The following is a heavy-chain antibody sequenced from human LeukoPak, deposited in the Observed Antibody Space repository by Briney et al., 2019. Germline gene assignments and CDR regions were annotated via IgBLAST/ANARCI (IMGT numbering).Heavy chain of an antibody. V-gene: IGHV4-59*12. D-gene: IGHD2-2*01. CDR3: AREKFIVVVPAASFDY. CDR2: IYYSGST. J-gene: IGHJ4*02. CDR1: GGSISSYY. Sequence: PSETLSLTCTVSGGSISSYYWSWIRQPPGKGLEWIGYIYYSGSTNYNPSLKSRVTISVDSSKNQFSLKLSSVTAADTAVYYCAREKFIVVVPAASFDYWGQGTLVTVSS.